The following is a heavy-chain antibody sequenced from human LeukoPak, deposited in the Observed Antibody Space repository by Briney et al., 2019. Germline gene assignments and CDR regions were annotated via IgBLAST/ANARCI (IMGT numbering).Heavy chain of an antibody. V-gene: IGHV1-69*13. Sequence: GASVKVSCKASGGTFSSYAISWVRQAPGQGLEWMGGIIPIFGTANSAQKFQGRVTITADESTSTAYMELSSLRSEDTAVYYCARDGGYCSSTSCYAWFDPWGQGTLVTASS. CDR3: ARDGGYCSSTSCYAWFDP. CDR2: IIPIFGTA. CDR1: GGTFSSYA. J-gene: IGHJ5*02. D-gene: IGHD2-2*01.